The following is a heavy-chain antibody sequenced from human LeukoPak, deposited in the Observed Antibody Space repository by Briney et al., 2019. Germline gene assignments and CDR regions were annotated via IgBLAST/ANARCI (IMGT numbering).Heavy chain of an antibody. Sequence: PGGSLRLSCAASGFTFSSYGMHWVRQAPGKGLEWVAVISYDGSNKYYADSVKGRFTISRDNSKNTVYLQMNSLRAEDTAVYYCAKDIEYGYQLLHLDYWGQGTLVTVSS. CDR3: AKDIEYGYQLLHLDY. CDR1: GFTFSSYG. V-gene: IGHV3-30*18. CDR2: ISYDGSNK. J-gene: IGHJ4*02. D-gene: IGHD2-2*01.